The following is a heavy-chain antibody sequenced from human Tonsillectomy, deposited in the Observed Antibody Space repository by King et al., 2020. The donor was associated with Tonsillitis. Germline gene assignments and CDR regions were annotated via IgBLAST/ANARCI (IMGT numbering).Heavy chain of an antibody. Sequence: QLVQSGGGLVKPGGSLRLSCAASGFTFSNYWMSWVRQAPGKGLEWVANIDQDGSEKFYVDSVKGRFTISRDNAKNSLYLQMNSLRAEGTAVYFCTTFWSGYFDYWGQGTLVTVSS. CDR1: GFTFSNYW. CDR2: IDQDGSEK. J-gene: IGHJ4*02. CDR3: TTFWSGYFDY. V-gene: IGHV3-7*01. D-gene: IGHD3-3*01.